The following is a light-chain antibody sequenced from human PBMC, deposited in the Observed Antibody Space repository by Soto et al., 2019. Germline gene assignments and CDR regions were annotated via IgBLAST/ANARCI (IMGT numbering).Light chain of an antibody. Sequence: DIQMTQSPSSLSASVGDRVTITCRASQSISSYLNWYQQKPGKAPKLLNYSASSLQSGVPSTFSGSGSGTDFTLTIISLQPEDFATYYCQQSYSNPPTFGGGTKVEIK. CDR3: QQSYSNPPT. J-gene: IGKJ4*01. V-gene: IGKV1-39*01. CDR1: QSISSY. CDR2: SAS.